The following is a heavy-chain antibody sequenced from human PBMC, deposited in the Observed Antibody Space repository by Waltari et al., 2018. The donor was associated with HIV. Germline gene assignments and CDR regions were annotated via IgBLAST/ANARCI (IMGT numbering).Heavy chain of an antibody. V-gene: IGHV4-59*01. CDR1: GGSISSYY. Sequence: QVQLQESGPGLVKPSETLSLTCTVSGGSISSYYWSWIRQPPVKGLEWIGYIYYSGSTNYNPSLKSRVTISVDTSKNQFSLKLSSVTAADTAVYYCARSPFDVWGSYRLDYWGQGTLVTVSS. CDR3: ARSPFDVWGSYRLDY. J-gene: IGHJ4*02. D-gene: IGHD3-16*02. CDR2: IYYSGST.